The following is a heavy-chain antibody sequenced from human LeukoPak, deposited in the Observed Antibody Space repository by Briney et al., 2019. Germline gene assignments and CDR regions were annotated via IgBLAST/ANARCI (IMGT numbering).Heavy chain of an antibody. Sequence: GESLKISCKGSGYSFTSYWIGWARQTPGKGLEWMAIIFPGNSDTRYSPSFQGQVTISADKSISTAYLQWRGLKASDTAMYYCVRHNNYALDYWGQGTLVTVSS. CDR1: GYSFTSYW. V-gene: IGHV5-51*01. D-gene: IGHD5-18*01. CDR2: IFPGNSDT. CDR3: VRHNNYALDY. J-gene: IGHJ4*02.